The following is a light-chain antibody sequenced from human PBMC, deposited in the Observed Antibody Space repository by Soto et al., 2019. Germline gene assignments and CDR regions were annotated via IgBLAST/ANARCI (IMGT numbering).Light chain of an antibody. J-gene: IGKJ1*01. CDR2: LGS. CDR1: QSLLHSNGNIY. Sequence: DIVLTQSPLSLPVTPGEPASISCRSSQSLLHSNGNIYLDWYLQKPGQSPQLLIYLGSIRASGVPDRVSGSGSGTDFTLKITRVEAGDVGVYYCMQAIQAPRTFGLGTKVEIK. V-gene: IGKV2-28*01. CDR3: MQAIQAPRT.